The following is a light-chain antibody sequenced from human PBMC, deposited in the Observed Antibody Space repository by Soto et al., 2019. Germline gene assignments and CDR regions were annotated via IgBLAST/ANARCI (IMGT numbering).Light chain of an antibody. CDR1: KSSIAY. J-gene: IGKJ2*01. CDR3: KQETNYPYT. CDR2: EVS. V-gene: IGKV1-5*01. Sequence: IQMTQSTSSLSASVGAIVTITCRASKSSIAYLGWYQQRPGRSPRRLIYEVSSRESGVPSRFSGSGSGTEFALTISSLEADDFAAYYCKQETNYPYTFGQGTKVEIK.